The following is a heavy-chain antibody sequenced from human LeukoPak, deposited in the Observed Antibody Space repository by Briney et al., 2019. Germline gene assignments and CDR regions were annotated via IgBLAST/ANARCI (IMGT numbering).Heavy chain of an antibody. CDR3: ARLSTPNLYYFDY. Sequence: VASVKVSCKASGYTFTGYYMHWVRQAPGQGLEWMGWINPNSGVTYYAQKFQGRVSMTRDTSISTAYMEVSRLRSDGSALYYCARLSTPNLYYFDYWGQGTLVTVSS. CDR2: INPNSGVT. J-gene: IGHJ4*02. CDR1: GYTFTGYY. V-gene: IGHV1-2*02. D-gene: IGHD3-16*02.